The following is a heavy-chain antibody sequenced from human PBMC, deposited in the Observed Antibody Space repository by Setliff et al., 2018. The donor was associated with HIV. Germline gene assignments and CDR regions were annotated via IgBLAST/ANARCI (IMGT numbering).Heavy chain of an antibody. Sequence: SETLSLTCTVSGGSISSGAFYWSWIRQHPGKGLEWIGDIYYIGSTFYNPSLKSRITISVDTSKNHFSLRLRSVTAADTAVYYCASRLVAGAFDIWGQGTKVTVSS. CDR1: GGSISSGAFY. J-gene: IGHJ3*02. CDR3: ASRLVAGAFDI. V-gene: IGHV4-31*03. CDR2: IYYIGST. D-gene: IGHD6-19*01.